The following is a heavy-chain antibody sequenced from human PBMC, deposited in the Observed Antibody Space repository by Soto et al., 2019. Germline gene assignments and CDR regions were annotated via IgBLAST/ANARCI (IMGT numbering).Heavy chain of an antibody. Sequence: GGSLRLSCAASGFTFSTYSMNWVRQAPGKGLEWVSYISSSSSTIYYADSVKGRFTISRDNAKNSLYLQMNSLRDEDTAVYYCAREPRYYYDSSGYLNWFDPWGQGTLVTVSS. CDR2: ISSSSSTI. J-gene: IGHJ5*02. D-gene: IGHD3-22*01. CDR3: AREPRYYYDSSGYLNWFDP. V-gene: IGHV3-48*02. CDR1: GFTFSTYS.